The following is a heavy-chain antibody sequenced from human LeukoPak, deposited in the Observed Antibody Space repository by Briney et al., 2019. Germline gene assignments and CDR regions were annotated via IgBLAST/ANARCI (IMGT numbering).Heavy chain of an antibody. Sequence: GGSLRLSCAASGFTFSSYAMHWVRQAPGKGLEWVAVISYDGSNKYYADSVKGRFTISRDNSKNTLYLQMNSLRAEDTAVYYCAKDLKVSRWFDPWGQGTLVTVSS. CDR3: AKDLKVSRWFDP. CDR2: ISYDGSNK. CDR1: GFTFSSYA. V-gene: IGHV3-30*04. J-gene: IGHJ5*02.